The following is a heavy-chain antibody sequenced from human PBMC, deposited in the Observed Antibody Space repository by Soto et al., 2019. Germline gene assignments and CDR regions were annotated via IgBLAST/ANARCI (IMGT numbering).Heavy chain of an antibody. CDR1: GHPLSYRY. V-gene: IGHV1-45*02. CDR2: MRPLLGDT. J-gene: IGHJ4*02. CDR3: AGEGSYETLSGNSHIFD. Sequence: QVPLVQSGAEVKQTGSSVKISCKTSGHPLSYRYLHWFRQAPGQAFEWMGRMRPLLGDTNNAQKVHDRLTLTRDRPMTTAYMELRSLTSDDTAIYYCAGEGSYETLSGNSHIFDWGQGTLVSVSS. D-gene: IGHD3-9*01.